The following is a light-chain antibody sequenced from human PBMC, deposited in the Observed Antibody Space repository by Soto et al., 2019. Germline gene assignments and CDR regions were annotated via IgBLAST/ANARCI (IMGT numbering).Light chain of an antibody. CDR1: QTVSNS. CDR2: DAS. Sequence: ESGLTQSPATLSVSVGDTATITCQASQTVSNSLAWYQHKPGQAPRLLIYDASNRPTGVPPRFSGSGSGTDFTLPISSLEPEDFAVYYCQHYNNWPSWTFGQGTKVDIK. V-gene: IGKV3-11*01. J-gene: IGKJ1*01. CDR3: QHYNNWPSWT.